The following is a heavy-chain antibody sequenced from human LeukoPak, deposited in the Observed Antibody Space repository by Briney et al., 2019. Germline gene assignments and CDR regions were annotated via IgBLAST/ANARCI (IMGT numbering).Heavy chain of an antibody. J-gene: IGHJ5*02. Sequence: GGSLRLSCAASGFTFSSYGMHWVRQAPGKGLEWVAIISYDGSKKYYGDSVKGRFTISRDNSKNTLYLQMNSLRAADTAVYYCAKAYYGSGSPLDWFDPWGQGTLVTVSS. CDR2: ISYDGSKK. V-gene: IGHV3-30*18. CDR3: AKAYYGSGSPLDWFDP. D-gene: IGHD3-10*01. CDR1: GFTFSSYG.